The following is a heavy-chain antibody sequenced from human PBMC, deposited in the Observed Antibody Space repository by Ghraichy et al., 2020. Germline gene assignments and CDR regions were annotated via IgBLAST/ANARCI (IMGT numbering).Heavy chain of an antibody. CDR2: IKPYNGGT. Sequence: ASVKVSCGASGYTFTDFYIHWVRQAPGQGLEWVGWIKPYNGGTTYAQKFRGRVTMTVDTSISTAYMELSRLISDDTAVYYCARGGDRPLDRALGRGFDSGGQGTLVTVSS. V-gene: IGHV1-2*02. J-gene: IGHJ4*02. D-gene: IGHD2-21*02. CDR3: ARGGDRPLDRALGRGFDS. CDR1: GYTFTDFY.